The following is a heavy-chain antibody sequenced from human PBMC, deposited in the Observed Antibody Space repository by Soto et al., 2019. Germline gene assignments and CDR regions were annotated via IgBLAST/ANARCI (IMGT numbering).Heavy chain of an antibody. V-gene: IGHV3-23*01. CDR1: GFTFSIYA. CDR2: ISGSGDYT. D-gene: IGHD6-19*01. Sequence: EVQLLESVGGLVQPGGSLRLSCAASGFTFSIYAMSWVRQAPGKGLECVSAISGSGDYTYYADSVKGRFAISRDNSKNTLYLQMNSLRAEDTAVYYCAKVLKAVAGTYDYWGQGTLVTVSS. J-gene: IGHJ4*02. CDR3: AKVLKAVAGTYDY.